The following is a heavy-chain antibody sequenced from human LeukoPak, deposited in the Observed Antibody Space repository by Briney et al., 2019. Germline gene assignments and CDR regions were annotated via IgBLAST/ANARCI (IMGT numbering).Heavy chain of an antibody. J-gene: IGHJ4*02. CDR2: IYYSGST. D-gene: IGHD1-26*01. V-gene: IGHV4-59*12. CDR1: GGSISSYY. Sequence: SETLSLTCTVSGGSISSYYWSWIRQPPGKGLEWIGSIYYSGSTYYNPSLKSRVTISVDTSKNQFSLKLSSVTAADTAVYYCATGGSGSTPLFDYWGQGTLVTVSS. CDR3: ATGGSGSTPLFDY.